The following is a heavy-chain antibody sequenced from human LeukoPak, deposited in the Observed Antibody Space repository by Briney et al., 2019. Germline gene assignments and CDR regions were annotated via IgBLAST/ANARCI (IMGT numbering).Heavy chain of an antibody. Sequence: GGSLRLSCAASGFTFSSYAMHWVRQAPGKGLEWVAVISYDGSNKYYADSVKGRFTISRDNSKNTLYLQMNSLRADDTAVYYCAKDRGWATVTTYDYWGQGTLVTVSS. CDR3: AKDRGWATVTTYDY. V-gene: IGHV3-30*04. CDR1: GFTFSSYA. CDR2: ISYDGSNK. J-gene: IGHJ4*02. D-gene: IGHD4-11*01.